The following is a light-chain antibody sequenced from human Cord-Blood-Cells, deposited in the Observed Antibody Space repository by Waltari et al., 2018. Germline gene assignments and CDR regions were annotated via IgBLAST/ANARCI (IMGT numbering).Light chain of an antibody. J-gene: IGLJ2*01. V-gene: IGLV2-14*01. CDR1: SSHVGGYNY. CDR3: SSYTSSSTLV. CDR2: DVS. Sequence: QSALTQPASVSGSPGQSIPISCTGTSSHVGGYNYVSWYQQHPGKAPKLMIYDVSNRPSGGSSRFSGSKSGNTASLTISGLQAEDEADYYCSSYTSSSTLVFGGGTKLTVL.